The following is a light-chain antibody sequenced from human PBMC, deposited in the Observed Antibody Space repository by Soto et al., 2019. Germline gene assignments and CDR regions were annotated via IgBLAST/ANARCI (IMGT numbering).Light chain of an antibody. Sequence: QSMLTQAAAVSVSPGQSIAISCTGTSSDVGGYYYVSWYQHHPGKAPKLIIYQVTNRPSGVSNRFSASKSGNTASLTISALQAEDEADYYCCSYSSSSTFYVFGTGTKVTVL. CDR2: QVT. J-gene: IGLJ1*01. V-gene: IGLV2-14*01. CDR1: SSDVGGYYY. CDR3: CSYSSSSTFYV.